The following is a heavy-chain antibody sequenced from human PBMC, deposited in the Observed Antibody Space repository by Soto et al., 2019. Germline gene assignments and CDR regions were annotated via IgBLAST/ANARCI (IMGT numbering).Heavy chain of an antibody. CDR2: INPSGGST. D-gene: IGHD5-12*01. Sequence: ASVKVSCKASGYTFTSYYMHWVRQAPGQGLEWMGIINPSGGSTSYAQKFQGRVTMTRDTSTSTVYMELSSLRSEDTAVYYCARRVRVYPPHLWYSRGGYSGYDGGGFDYWG. V-gene: IGHV1-46*01. J-gene: IGHJ4*01. CDR3: ARRVRVYPPHLWYSRGGYSGYDGGGFDY. CDR1: GYTFTSYY.